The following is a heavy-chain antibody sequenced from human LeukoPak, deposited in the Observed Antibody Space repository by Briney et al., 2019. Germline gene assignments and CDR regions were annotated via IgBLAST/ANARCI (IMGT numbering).Heavy chain of an antibody. Sequence: SETLSLTCTVSGGSFNDYYWGWIRQPPGKGLEWIGSIYYSGTTFYNPSLKNRVTISMDTSKSQFSLKLSSVTAADTAVYSCTRDRGHGSQDYWGPGTLVTVS. D-gene: IGHD1-26*01. J-gene: IGHJ4*02. CDR3: TRDRGHGSQDY. V-gene: IGHV4-39*07. CDR1: GGSFNDYY. CDR2: IYYSGTT.